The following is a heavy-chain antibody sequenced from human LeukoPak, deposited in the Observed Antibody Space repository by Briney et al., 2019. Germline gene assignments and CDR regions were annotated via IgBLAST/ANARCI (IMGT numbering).Heavy chain of an antibody. J-gene: IGHJ4*02. CDR3: ARVVSPSRRYYFDY. D-gene: IGHD3-10*01. CDR2: ISAYNGNT. V-gene: IGHV1-18*01. CDR1: GYTFTSYG. Sequence: ASVKVSCKASGYTFTSYGFSWVRQAPGQGLEWMGWISAYNGNTNYAQKLQGRVTMTTDTSTSTAYMELRSLRSDDTAVYYCARVVSPSRRYYFDYWGQGTLVTVSS.